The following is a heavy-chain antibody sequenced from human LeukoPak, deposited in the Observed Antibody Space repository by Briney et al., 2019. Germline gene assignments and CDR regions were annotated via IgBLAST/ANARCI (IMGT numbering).Heavy chain of an antibody. CDR2: INHSGST. CDR1: GGSLRNYH. D-gene: IGHD3-9*01. J-gene: IGHJ4*02. Sequence: SETLSLTCAVYGGSLRNYHWSLIRPPPGKGLEWIGEINHSGSTNYNPSLKSRVTMSVDTSKNQFSLKLSSVTAADTVVYYCARGGVDWTFDYWGQGTLVTVSS. V-gene: IGHV4-34*01. CDR3: ARGGVDWTFDY.